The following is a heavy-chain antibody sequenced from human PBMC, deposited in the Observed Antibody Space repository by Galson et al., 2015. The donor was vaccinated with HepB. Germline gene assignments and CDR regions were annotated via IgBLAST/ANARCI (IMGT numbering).Heavy chain of an antibody. CDR2: ISSSSSTI. J-gene: IGHJ6*02. D-gene: IGHD4-23*01. V-gene: IGHV3-48*02. CDR1: GFTFSSYS. Sequence: SLRLSCAASGFTFSSYSMNWVRQAPGKGLEWVSYISSSSSTIYYADSVKGRFTISRDNAKNSLYLQMNSLRDEDTAVYYCARGYGGNPHVLYYYYGMDVWGQGTTVTVSS. CDR3: ARGYGGNPHVLYYYYGMDV.